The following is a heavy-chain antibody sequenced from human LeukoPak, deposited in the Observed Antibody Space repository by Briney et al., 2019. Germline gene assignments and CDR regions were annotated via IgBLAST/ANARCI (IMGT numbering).Heavy chain of an antibody. D-gene: IGHD3-9*01. CDR3: AREYHDILTGYFYFDY. J-gene: IGHJ4*02. CDR2: IYYSGST. CDR1: GGSISSYY. Sequence: PSETLSLTCTVSGGSISSYYWSWIRQPPGKGLEWIGYIYYSGSTNYNPSLKSRVTISVDTSKIQFSLKLSSVTAADTAVYYCAREYHDILTGYFYFDYWGQGTLVTVSS. V-gene: IGHV4-59*01.